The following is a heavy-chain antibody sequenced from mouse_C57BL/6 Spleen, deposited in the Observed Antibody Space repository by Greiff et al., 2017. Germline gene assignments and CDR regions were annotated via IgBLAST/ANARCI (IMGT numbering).Heavy chain of an antibody. D-gene: IGHD1-1*01. J-gene: IGHJ1*03. CDR2: INSDGSST. Sequence: EVEVEESEGGLVQPGSSMKLSCTASGFTFSDYYMAWIRQVPEKGLEWVANINSDGSSTYYLDSLKSRFIISRDNAKNILYLQMSSLKSEDTATYYCARGDYYGRSHWYSDVWGTGTTVSVSS. V-gene: IGHV5-16*01. CDR1: GFTFSDYY. CDR3: ARGDYYGRSHWYSDV.